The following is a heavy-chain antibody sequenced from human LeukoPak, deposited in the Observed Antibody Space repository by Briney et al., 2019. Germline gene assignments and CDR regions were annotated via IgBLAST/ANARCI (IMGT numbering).Heavy chain of an antibody. CDR3: AGGSSGWYSDY. CDR2: TSGRGVNT. D-gene: IGHD6-19*01. CDR1: GFTFSSYE. J-gene: IGHJ4*02. Sequence: GGSLRLSCAASGFTFSSYEMTWVRQAPGKGLEWVSATSGRGVNTYYADSVKGRFTISRDNSKNTLYLQMNSLRAEDTAVYYCAGGSSGWYSDYWGQGTLVTVSS. V-gene: IGHV3-23*01.